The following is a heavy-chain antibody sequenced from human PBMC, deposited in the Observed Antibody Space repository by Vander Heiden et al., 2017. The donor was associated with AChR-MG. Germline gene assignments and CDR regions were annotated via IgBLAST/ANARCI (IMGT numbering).Heavy chain of an antibody. J-gene: IGHJ3*02. D-gene: IGHD6-19*01. CDR1: GLPFSDHY. Sequence: EVQLMESGGGLVQPGGSLRLSCVVSGLPFSDHYMDWVRQGPGKGLEWVGRSRNKANSYTTDYAASVEGRFTISRDDSKNSLYLQMNSLKSEDTAVYYCARDQGYSSGWTEAFDMWGQGTVVTVSS. CDR3: ARDQGYSSGWTEAFDM. CDR2: SRNKANSYTT. V-gene: IGHV3-72*01.